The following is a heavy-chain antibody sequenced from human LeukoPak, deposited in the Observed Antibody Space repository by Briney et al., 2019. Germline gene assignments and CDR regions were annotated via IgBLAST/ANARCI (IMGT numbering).Heavy chain of an antibody. J-gene: IGHJ6*03. CDR2: MNPNSGNT. D-gene: IGHD2-2*01. CDR3: ARGRGCSSTSCSTYYYYMDV. CDR1: GYTFTSYD. V-gene: IGHV1-8*03. Sequence: ASVTVSCTASGYTFTSYDINWVRQATGQGGEWMGWMNPNSGNTGYAQKFQGSVTITRNTSISTAYMELSSLRSEDTAVYYCARGRGCSSTSCSTYYYYMDVWGKGTTVTVSS.